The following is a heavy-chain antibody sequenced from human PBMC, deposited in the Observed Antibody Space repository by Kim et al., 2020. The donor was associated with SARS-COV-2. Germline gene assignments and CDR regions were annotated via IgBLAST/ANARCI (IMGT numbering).Heavy chain of an antibody. J-gene: IGHJ3*02. Sequence: ASVKVSCKASGYTFTTSGIHCVRQAPGQRPEWMGWINAANGNTRYSQKFQGRVTITRDTSASTAYLELSSLRSEDTAVYYCARTLSFDIWGQGTMVTVSS. V-gene: IGHV1-3*01. CDR3: ARTLSFDI. CDR1: GYTFTTSG. CDR2: INAANGNT.